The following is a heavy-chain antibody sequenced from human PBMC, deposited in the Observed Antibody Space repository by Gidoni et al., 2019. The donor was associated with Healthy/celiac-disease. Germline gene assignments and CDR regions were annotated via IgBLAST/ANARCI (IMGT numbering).Heavy chain of an antibody. D-gene: IGHD1-26*01. J-gene: IGHJ4*02. V-gene: IGHV3-23*01. Sequence: EVQLLESGGGLVQPGGSLRLSCAAYGFRCSSYAMSWVRQAPGKGLEWFSASSGSGGSTYYADSVQGRFTISRDNSKNTLYLQMNSLRAEDTAVYYCAKFAELELLPYFDYWGQGTLVTVSS. CDR3: AKFAELELLPYFDY. CDR1: GFRCSSYA. CDR2: SSGSGGST.